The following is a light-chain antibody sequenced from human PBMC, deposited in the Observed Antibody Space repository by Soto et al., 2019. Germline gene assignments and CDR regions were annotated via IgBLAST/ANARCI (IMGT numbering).Light chain of an antibody. J-gene: IGLJ2*01. Sequence: QSVLTQPASVSGSPGQSITISCTGTSSDVGGYNYVSWYQQHPGKAPKLMIYEVSNRPSGVSNRFSGSKSGNTASLTISGLQAEDEADYYCSSYPSSSTYVVFGGGTQLTVL. V-gene: IGLV2-14*01. CDR1: SSDVGGYNY. CDR3: SSYPSSSTYVV. CDR2: EVS.